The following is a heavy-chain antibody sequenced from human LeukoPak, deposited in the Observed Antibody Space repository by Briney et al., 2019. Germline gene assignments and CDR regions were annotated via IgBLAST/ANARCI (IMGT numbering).Heavy chain of an antibody. V-gene: IGHV4-4*07. Sequence: SETLSLTCTVSGGSISSYYWSWIRQPAGKGLEWIGRIYTSGSTNYNPSLKSRVTMSVDTSKNQFSLKLSSVTAADTAVYYCARQEFWSGYSNWFDPWGQGTLVTVSS. D-gene: IGHD3-3*01. CDR2: IYTSGST. CDR3: ARQEFWSGYSNWFDP. CDR1: GGSISSYY. J-gene: IGHJ5*02.